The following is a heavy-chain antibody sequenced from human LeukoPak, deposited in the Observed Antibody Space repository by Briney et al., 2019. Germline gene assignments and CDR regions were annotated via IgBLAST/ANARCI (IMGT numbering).Heavy chain of an antibody. D-gene: IGHD6-13*01. CDR2: ISSGGATI. V-gene: IGHV3-48*03. Sequence: PGGSLRLSCAASGFTFSSYAMSWVRQAPGKGLEWVSSISSGGATIYYADSVKGRFTISRDNAKNSLHLQMNSLRAEDTAVYYCARVGVMSSSWLVYWGQGAQVTVSS. J-gene: IGHJ4*02. CDR1: GFTFSSYA. CDR3: ARVGVMSSSWLVY.